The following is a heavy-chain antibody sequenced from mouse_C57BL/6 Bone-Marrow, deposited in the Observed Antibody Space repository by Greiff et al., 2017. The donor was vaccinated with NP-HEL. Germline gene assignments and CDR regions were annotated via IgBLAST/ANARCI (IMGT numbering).Heavy chain of an antibody. CDR1: GYTFTDYY. CDR3: ANWVRYFDV. CDR2: INPYNGGT. Sequence: EVKLMESGPVLVKPGASVKMSCKASGYTFTDYYMNWVKQSHGKSLEWIGVINPYNGGTSYNQKFKGKATLTVDKSSSTAYMELNSLTSEDSAVYYCANWVRYFDVWGTGTTVTVSS. J-gene: IGHJ1*03. D-gene: IGHD4-1*01. V-gene: IGHV1-19*01.